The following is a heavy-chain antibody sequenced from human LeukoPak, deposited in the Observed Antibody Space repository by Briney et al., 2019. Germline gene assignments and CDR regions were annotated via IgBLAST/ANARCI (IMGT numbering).Heavy chain of an antibody. V-gene: IGHV4-38-2*02. CDR1: GYSISSGYY. Sequence: SETLSLTCTVSGYSISSGYYWGWIRQPPGKGLEWIGSIYHSGSTYYNPSLKSRVTISVDTSKSQFSLKLSSVTAADTAVYYCAKSSYSIFDYWGQGTLVTVSS. J-gene: IGHJ4*02. CDR2: IYHSGST. D-gene: IGHD5-18*01. CDR3: AKSSYSIFDY.